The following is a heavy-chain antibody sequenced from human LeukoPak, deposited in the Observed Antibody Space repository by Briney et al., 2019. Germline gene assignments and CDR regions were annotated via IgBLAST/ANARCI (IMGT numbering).Heavy chain of an antibody. V-gene: IGHV4-30-2*01. J-gene: IGHJ3*02. CDR1: GGSISSGGYS. CDR2: IYHSGST. Sequence: SETLSLTCAVSGGSISSGGYSWSWIRQPPGKGLEWIGYIYHSGSTYYNPSLKSRVTISVDRSKNQFSLKLSSVTAADTAVYYCARGAAGASDAFDIWGQGTMVTVSS. D-gene: IGHD3-10*01. CDR3: ARGAAGASDAFDI.